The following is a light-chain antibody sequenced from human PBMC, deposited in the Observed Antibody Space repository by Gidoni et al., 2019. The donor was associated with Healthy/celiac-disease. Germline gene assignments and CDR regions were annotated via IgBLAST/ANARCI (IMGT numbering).Light chain of an antibody. CDR3: QQYYSYPLT. CDR1: QGISSY. Sequence: AIRITQSPSSLSASTGDRVTITCRASQGISSYLAWYQQKPGKAPKLLIYAASTLQSGVPSRFSGSGSGKDFTLTISCLQSDDVATYCCQQYYSYPLTFGEGTKVEIK. V-gene: IGKV1-8*01. CDR2: AAS. J-gene: IGKJ4*01.